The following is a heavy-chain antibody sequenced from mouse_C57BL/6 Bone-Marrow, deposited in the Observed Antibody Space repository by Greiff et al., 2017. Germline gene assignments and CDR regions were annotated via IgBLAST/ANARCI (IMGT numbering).Heavy chain of an antibody. CDR3: AADGYYGFAY. CDR2: IDPSDSYT. V-gene: IGHV1-69*01. J-gene: IGHJ3*01. CDR1: GYTFTSSW. Sequence: VQLQQPGAELVMPGASVKLSCKASGYTFTSSWMHWVKQRPGQGLEWIGEIDPSDSYTNYNQKFKGKSTLTVDKSSSTAYMQLSSLTSEDSTVYYCAADGYYGFAYWGQGTLVTVSA. D-gene: IGHD2-3*01.